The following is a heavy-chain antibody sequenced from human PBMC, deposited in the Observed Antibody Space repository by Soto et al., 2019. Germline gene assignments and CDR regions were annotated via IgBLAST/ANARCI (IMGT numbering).Heavy chain of an antibody. V-gene: IGHV3-23*01. CDR2: LSGSGGST. J-gene: IGHJ4*02. Sequence: EVQLLDSGGGLVQPGGSLRLSCAASGFTFSSYAMSWFRQAPGKGLEWVSGLSGSGGSTYYADSVKGRFTISRDNSQKTLYLQMNSLRAEDTAVYYCAKYLSGSSPTPGYLGQGILVTVSS. D-gene: IGHD1-26*01. CDR1: GFTFSSYA. CDR3: AKYLSGSSPTPGY.